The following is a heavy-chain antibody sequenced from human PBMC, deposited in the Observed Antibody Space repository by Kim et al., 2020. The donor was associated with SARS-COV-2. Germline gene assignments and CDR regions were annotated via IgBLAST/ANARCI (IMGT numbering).Heavy chain of an antibody. D-gene: IGHD2-2*01. CDR1: GFTFDDYA. J-gene: IGHJ3*02. V-gene: IGHV3-43*02. Sequence: GGSLRLSCAASGFTFDDYAMHWVRQAPGKGLEWVSLISGDGGSTYYADSVKGRFTISRDNSKNSLYLQMNSLRTEDTALYYCAKDKGTWHPMPAFDIWGQGTMVTVSS. CDR2: ISGDGGST. CDR3: AKDKGTWHPMPAFDI.